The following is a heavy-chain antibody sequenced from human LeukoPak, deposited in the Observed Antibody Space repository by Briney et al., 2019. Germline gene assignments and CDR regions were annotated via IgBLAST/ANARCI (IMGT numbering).Heavy chain of an antibody. CDR2: IWYDATNQ. CDR3: ARDRGDCSGDSCYSDYFDY. Sequence: PGRSLRLSCAASGFAFSSYGMHWVREAPGKGLGWVAAIWYDATNQYYADSVKGRFTISRDNSKNTLYLQLSSLRAEDTAVYYCARDRGDCSGDSCYSDYFDYWGQGTLVTVSS. D-gene: IGHD2-15*01. V-gene: IGHV3-33*01. J-gene: IGHJ4*02. CDR1: GFAFSSYG.